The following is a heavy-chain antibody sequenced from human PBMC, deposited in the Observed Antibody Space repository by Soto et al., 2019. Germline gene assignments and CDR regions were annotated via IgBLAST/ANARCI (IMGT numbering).Heavy chain of an antibody. CDR2: ISGSGGST. J-gene: IGHJ4*02. D-gene: IGHD3-22*01. CDR3: AKRTPYYYDSSGYDDY. CDR1: GFTFSSYA. Sequence: GGSLRLSCAASGFTFSSYAMSWVRQAPGKGLEWVSAISGSGGSTYYADSVKGRFTISRDNSKNTLYLQMNSLRAEDTAVYYCAKRTPYYYDSSGYDDYWGQGTLVTVS. V-gene: IGHV3-23*01.